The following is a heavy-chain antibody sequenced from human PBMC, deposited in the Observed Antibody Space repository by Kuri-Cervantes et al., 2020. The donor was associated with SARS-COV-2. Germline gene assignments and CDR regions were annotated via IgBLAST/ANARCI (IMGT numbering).Heavy chain of an antibody. CDR3: ARDGEIGGYFDY. J-gene: IGHJ4*02. Sequence: GSLRLSCAVYGGSFSGYYWSWIRQPPGKGLEWIGEINHSGSTNYNPSLKSRVTISVDTSKNQFSLKLSSVTAADTAVYYCARDGEIGGYFDYWGQGTLVTVSS. CDR2: INHSGST. CDR1: GGSFSGYY. D-gene: IGHD2/OR15-2a*01. V-gene: IGHV4-34*01.